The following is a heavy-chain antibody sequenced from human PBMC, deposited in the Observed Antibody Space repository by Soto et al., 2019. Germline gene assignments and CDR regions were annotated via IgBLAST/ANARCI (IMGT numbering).Heavy chain of an antibody. CDR1: VFTVSGYW. Sequence: GSLRVSCAASVFTVSGYWMHWVRQAPGKGLEWVSRIKSDGSGTTYADSVKGRFSISRDNAKNTVYLQMDSLRVEDTAVYYCGRNAIFVRGVPDEYWGQGTPVTVSS. V-gene: IGHV3-74*03. J-gene: IGHJ4*02. D-gene: IGHD3-10*02. CDR2: IKSDGSGT. CDR3: GRNAIFVRGVPDEY.